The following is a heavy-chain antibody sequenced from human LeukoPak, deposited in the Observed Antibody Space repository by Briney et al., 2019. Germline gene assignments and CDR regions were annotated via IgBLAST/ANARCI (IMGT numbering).Heavy chain of an antibody. CDR3: ARRRRSLEWLLFDY. V-gene: IGHV4-39*01. D-gene: IGHD3-3*01. CDR2: IYYSGST. Sequence: SETLSLTCTVSGGSISSSSYYWGWIRQPPGKGLEWIGSIYYSGSTYYNPSLKSRVTISVDTSKNQFSLKLSSVTAADTAVYYCARRRRSLEWLLFDYWGQGTLVTVSS. J-gene: IGHJ4*02. CDR1: GGSISSSSYY.